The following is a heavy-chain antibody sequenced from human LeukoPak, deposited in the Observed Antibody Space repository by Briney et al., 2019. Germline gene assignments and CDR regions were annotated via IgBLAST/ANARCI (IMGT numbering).Heavy chain of an antibody. CDR3: AKVVIFSSGSERFDY. Sequence: PGGSLRLSCAASGFTFSSYSMHWVRQAPGKGLEWVAVLSYDGSNEYYTDSVKGRFTISRDNSKNTLYLQMNSLRAEDTAVYYCAKVVIFSSGSERFDYWGQGTLVTVSS. D-gene: IGHD5-12*01. CDR2: LSYDGSNE. CDR1: GFTFSSYS. V-gene: IGHV3-30-3*01. J-gene: IGHJ4*02.